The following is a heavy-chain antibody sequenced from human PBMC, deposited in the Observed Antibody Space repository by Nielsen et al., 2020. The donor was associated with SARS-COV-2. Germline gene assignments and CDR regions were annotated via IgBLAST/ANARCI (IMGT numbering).Heavy chain of an antibody. CDR2: INHSGST. CDR3: ARTYYYDSNGYHRYYFDY. V-gene: IGHV4-34*01. D-gene: IGHD3-22*01. CDR1: GGSFSGYY. Sequence: SETLSLTCAVYGGSFSGYYWSWIRQPPGKGLEWIGEINHSGSTNYNPSLKSRVTISVDTSKNQFSLKLSSVTAADTAVYYCARTYYYDSNGYHRYYFDYWGQGTLVTVSS. J-gene: IGHJ4*02.